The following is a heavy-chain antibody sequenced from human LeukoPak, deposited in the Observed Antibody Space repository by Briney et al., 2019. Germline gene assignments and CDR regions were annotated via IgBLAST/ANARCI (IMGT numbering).Heavy chain of an antibody. D-gene: IGHD1-26*01. CDR3: VRTDTTSFGYFDH. J-gene: IGHJ4*02. CDR1: GFTLSKNW. Sequence: GGSLRLSCAASGFTLSKNWMTWVRQAPGKGLEWVANIDQGGNSILYADSVRGRFTISRDNAKNSLYLQMNSLRAEDTAVYYCVRTDTTSFGYFDHWGRGTLVTVSS. CDR2: IDQGGNSI. V-gene: IGHV3-7*01.